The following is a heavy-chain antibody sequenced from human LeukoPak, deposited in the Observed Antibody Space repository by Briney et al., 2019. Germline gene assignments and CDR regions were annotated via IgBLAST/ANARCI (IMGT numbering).Heavy chain of an antibody. CDR2: IKQDGSEK. CDR1: GSTFSSYW. D-gene: IGHD5-18*01. CDR3: ARDGYEGRDY. V-gene: IGHV3-7*04. J-gene: IGHJ4*02. Sequence: GGSLRLSCAASGSTFSSYWMSWVRQAPGKGLEWVANIKQDGSEKYYVDSVKGRFTISRDNAKKSLYLQMNSLRAEDTAVYYCARDGYEGRDYWGQGTLVTVSS.